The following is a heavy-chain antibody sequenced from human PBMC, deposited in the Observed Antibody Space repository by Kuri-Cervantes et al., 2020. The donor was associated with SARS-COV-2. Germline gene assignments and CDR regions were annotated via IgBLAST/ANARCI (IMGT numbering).Heavy chain of an antibody. V-gene: IGHV3-48*03. CDR2: ISSKANGGTT. D-gene: IGHD7-27*01. Sequence: GEALKISCAASGFTSSSYAMHWVRQAPGKGLEWVGFISSKANGGTTEYTAAVKCRLTISRDNAKNSLYLQMSSLRAEDTAVYYCARDLRLGKSLDYWGQGTLVTVSS. J-gene: IGHJ4*02. CDR1: GFTSSSYA. CDR3: ARDLRLGKSLDY.